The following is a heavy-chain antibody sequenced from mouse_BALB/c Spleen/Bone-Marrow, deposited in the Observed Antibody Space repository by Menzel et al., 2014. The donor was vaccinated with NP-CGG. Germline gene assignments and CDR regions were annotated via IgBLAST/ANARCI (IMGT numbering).Heavy chain of an antibody. CDR1: GYSITSAYY. V-gene: IGHV3-6*02. CDR3: ARGGYGSSYDAMDY. CDR2: ISFDGSN. D-gene: IGHD1-1*01. J-gene: IGHJ4*01. Sequence: EVQLQQSGPGLVKPSQSLSLTCSVTGYSITSAYYWNWIRQFPGNKLEWMGYISFDGSNYYNPSLKNRISITRDTSKSQFFLRLNSVTTEVTATYYCARGGYGSSYDAMDYWGQGTSVTVSS.